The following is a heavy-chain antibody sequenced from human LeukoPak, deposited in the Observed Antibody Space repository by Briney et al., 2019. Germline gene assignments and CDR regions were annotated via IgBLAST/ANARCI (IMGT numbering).Heavy chain of an antibody. J-gene: IGHJ6*02. V-gene: IGHV1-18*01. CDR3: ARGEITIFGVVRYGMDV. Sequence: ASVKVSCKASGYTFTSYGISWVRQAPGQGLEWMGWISAYNGNTNYAQKLQGRVTMTTDTSTSTVYMELRSLRSDDTAVYYCARGEITIFGVVRYGMDVWGQGTTVTVSS. CDR2: ISAYNGNT. CDR1: GYTFTSYG. D-gene: IGHD3-3*01.